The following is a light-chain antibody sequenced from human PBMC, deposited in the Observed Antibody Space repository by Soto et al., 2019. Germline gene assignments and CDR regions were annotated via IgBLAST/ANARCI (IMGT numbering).Light chain of an antibody. CDR2: AAS. CDR3: QQLRMYPST. J-gene: IGKJ4*01. CDR1: QGISSY. Sequence: IQLTQSPSSLSASVGDRVTITCRASQGISSYLAWYRQKPGKAPKLLIYAASTLQSGVPSRFSGSGSGTDFALTITSLQAEDFATYYCQQLRMYPSTFGGGTKVDIK. V-gene: IGKV1-9*01.